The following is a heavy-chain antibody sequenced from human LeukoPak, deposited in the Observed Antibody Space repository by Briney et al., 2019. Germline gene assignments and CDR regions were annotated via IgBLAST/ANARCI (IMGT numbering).Heavy chain of an antibody. CDR1: GFTFTSYA. Sequence: GGSLRLSCAASGFTFTSYAMSWIRQAPGKGLEWVSAISGGGENTYYADSVKGRFTISRDNSKNTLYPQMNSLRAEDTATYCAKPRAMTTGVGRYFDLWGRGTLVTVSS. D-gene: IGHD1-1*01. J-gene: IGHJ2*01. CDR2: ISGGGENT. V-gene: IGHV3-23*01. CDR3: AKPRAMTTGVGRYFDL.